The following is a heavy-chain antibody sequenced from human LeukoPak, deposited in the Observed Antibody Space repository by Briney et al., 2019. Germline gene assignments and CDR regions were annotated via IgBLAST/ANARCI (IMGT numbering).Heavy chain of an antibody. D-gene: IGHD6-19*01. J-gene: IGHJ1*01. V-gene: IGHV3-74*01. CDR2: INTDGRIT. CDR3: ARHSSGWPRAEYFQH. Sequence: GGSLRLSCAASGFPFSNYWMHWVRQAPGKGLVWVSRINTDGRITSYADSVKGRFTISRDNAKNSLYLQMNSLRAEDTAVYYCARHSSGWPRAEYFQHWGQGTLVTVSS. CDR1: GFPFSNYW.